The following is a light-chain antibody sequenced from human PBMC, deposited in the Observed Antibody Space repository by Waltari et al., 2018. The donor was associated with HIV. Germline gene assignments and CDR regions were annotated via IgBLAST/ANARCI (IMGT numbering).Light chain of an antibody. V-gene: IGKV3-15*01. CDR2: GAS. J-gene: IGKJ1*01. CDR1: QSVSSN. CDR3: QQYNNWHPWT. Sequence: EIGMTQSPATLSVSPGERATLSCRASQSVSSNLAWYQQKPGQAPRLLVYGASTRATCIPGRFSGSGSGTEFTLTISSLQSEDFAVYYCQQYNNWHPWTFGQGTKVEIK.